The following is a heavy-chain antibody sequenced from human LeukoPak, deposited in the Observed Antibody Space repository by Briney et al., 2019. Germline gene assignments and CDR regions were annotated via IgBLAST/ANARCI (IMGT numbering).Heavy chain of an antibody. CDR1: GGSISNYY. J-gene: IGHJ3*02. D-gene: IGHD1-26*01. Sequence: SETLSLTCTVSGGSISNYYWSWIRQPAGKGLEWIGRLYTSESTTYNPSLRSRVTMSVDTSKNQFSLKLRSVTAADTAVYYCARYSGSYPHDAFEIWGQGTMVTVSS. V-gene: IGHV4-4*07. CDR3: ARYSGSYPHDAFEI. CDR2: LYTSEST.